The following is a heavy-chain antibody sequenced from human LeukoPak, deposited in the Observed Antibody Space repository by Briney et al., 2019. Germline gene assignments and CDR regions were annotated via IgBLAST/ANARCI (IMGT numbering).Heavy chain of an antibody. D-gene: IGHD2-15*01. J-gene: IGHJ6*02. CDR3: ARAGYCSGGSCYDYYYYGMDV. CDR1: GGSISSYY. Sequence: SETLSLTCTVSGGSISSYYWSWIRKPPGKGMEWHGYIYYRGSTNYNPSLKSRVTISVDTSKNQFSLKLSSVTAADTAVYYCARAGYCSGGSCYDYYYYGMDVWGQGTTVTVS. V-gene: IGHV4-59*01. CDR2: IYYRGST.